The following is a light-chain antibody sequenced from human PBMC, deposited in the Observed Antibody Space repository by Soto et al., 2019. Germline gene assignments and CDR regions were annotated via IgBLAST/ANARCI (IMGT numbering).Light chain of an antibody. J-gene: IGKJ2*02. CDR3: QQYNTCPCT. CDR1: QSISSW. CDR2: DAS. Sequence: DIQMTQSPATLSASVGDRVTITCRASQSISSWLAWYQQKPGKVPKLLIDDASSLESGVPTRFSGSVSGTEFTLTISSLQPDDFATYYCQQYNTCPCTFGQGTKVEIK. V-gene: IGKV1-5*01.